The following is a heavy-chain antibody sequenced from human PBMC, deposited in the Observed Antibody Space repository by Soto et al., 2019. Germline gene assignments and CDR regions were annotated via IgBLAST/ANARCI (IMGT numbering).Heavy chain of an antibody. V-gene: IGHV3-48*03. CDR2: ISSSGSTI. Sequence: EVQLVESGGGLVQPGGSLRLSCAASGFTFSSYEMNWVRQAPGKGLEWVSYISSSGSTIYYADFVKGRFTISRDNAKNSLYLQMNSLRAEDTAVSYCARDDSQLARPFDPWGQGTLVTVSS. J-gene: IGHJ5*02. CDR3: ARDDSQLARPFDP. CDR1: GFTFSSYE. D-gene: IGHD6-13*01.